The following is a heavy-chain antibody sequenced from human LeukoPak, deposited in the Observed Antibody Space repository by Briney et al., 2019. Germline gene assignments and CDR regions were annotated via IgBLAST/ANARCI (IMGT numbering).Heavy chain of an antibody. D-gene: IGHD4-23*01. J-gene: IGHJ4*02. CDR3: ARLDYGGSDF. CDR1: GYSITSGYY. V-gene: IGHV4-38-2*02. CDR2: IYESGRT. Sequence: SETLSLTCIVSGYSITSGYYWGWIRQPPGKGLEWIGSIYESGRTYYTPSLKSRVTISVDTSKNQFSLRLTSVTAADTAVYYCARLDYGGSDFWGQGTLVTVSS.